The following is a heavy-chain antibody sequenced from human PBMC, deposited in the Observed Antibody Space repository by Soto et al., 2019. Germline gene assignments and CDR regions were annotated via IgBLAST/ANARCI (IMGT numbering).Heavy chain of an antibody. CDR3: RRAPDS. CDR1: GGSISARHTY. CDR2: FYDSGST. Sequence: PSETLSLTCTVSGGSISARHTYCGWIRQPPGKGLEWIGSFYDSGSTYYNQSLKSRVYISVDSSKNQFSLTLASLTAADTAVYYCRRAPDSLGQGTLVTVSS. V-gene: IGHV4-39*01. J-gene: IGHJ4*02.